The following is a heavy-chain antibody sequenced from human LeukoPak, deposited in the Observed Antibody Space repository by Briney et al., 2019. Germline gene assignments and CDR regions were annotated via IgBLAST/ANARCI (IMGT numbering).Heavy chain of an antibody. D-gene: IGHD2-15*01. V-gene: IGHV3-23*01. CDR3: AKGTLGSCSGGSCYPLDY. CDR2: ITGDGEYT. J-gene: IGHJ4*02. CDR1: GFTFSSYA. Sequence: GGSLRLSCAASGFTFSSYAMAWVRQSPGKGLEWVSCITGDGEYTYHTDSVKGRFTISRDNSKNTLYVQMNSLRAEATAVYYCAKGTLGSCSGGSCYPLDYWGQGTLVTVSS.